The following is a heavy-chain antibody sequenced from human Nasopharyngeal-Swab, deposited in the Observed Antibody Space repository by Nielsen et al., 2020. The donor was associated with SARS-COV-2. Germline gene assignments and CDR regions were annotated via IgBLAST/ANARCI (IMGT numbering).Heavy chain of an antibody. CDR1: GFTFSSYA. J-gene: IGHJ4*02. V-gene: IGHV3-30-3*01. CDR3: AREADEGLAYFDY. CDR2: ISYDGSNK. Sequence: GESLKISCAASGFTFSSYAMHWVRQAPGKGLEWVVVISYDGSNKYYADSVKGRFTISRDNSKNTLYLQMNSLRAEDTAVYYCAREADEGLAYFDYWGQGTLVTVSS. D-gene: IGHD3-16*01.